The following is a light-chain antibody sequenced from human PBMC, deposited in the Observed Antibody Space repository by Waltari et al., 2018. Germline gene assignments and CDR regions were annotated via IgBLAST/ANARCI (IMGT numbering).Light chain of an antibody. Sequence: QSALTQPASMSGSPGQSITISCTGSSRDIGRYNLVSWFQQHPGKAPKLIIYDSTNRPSGVSDCFSASKSGSTASLTISGLQGEDEADYYCCAYAGSDTFIFGGGTQVTV. CDR2: DST. CDR3: CAYAGSDTFI. CDR1: SRDIGRYNL. J-gene: IGLJ6*01. V-gene: IGLV2-23*01.